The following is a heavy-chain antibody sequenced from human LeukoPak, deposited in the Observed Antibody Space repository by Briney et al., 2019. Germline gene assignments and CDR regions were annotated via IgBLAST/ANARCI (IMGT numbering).Heavy chain of an antibody. D-gene: IGHD3-16*01. CDR1: GGSISSYY. V-gene: IGHV4-59*01. CDR3: ARARGGGAFDI. CDR2: IYYSGST. Sequence: QPSETLSLTCIVSGGSISSYYWSWIRQPPGKGLEWIGYIYYSGSTNYNPSLKSRVTISVDTSKNQFSLKLSSVTAADTAVYYCARARGGGAFDIWGQGTMVTVSS. J-gene: IGHJ3*02.